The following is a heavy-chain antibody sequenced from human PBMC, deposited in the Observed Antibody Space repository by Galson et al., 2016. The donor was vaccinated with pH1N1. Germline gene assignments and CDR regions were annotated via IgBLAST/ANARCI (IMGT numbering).Heavy chain of an antibody. D-gene: IGHD1-26*01. CDR3: ARDTKGGIPFHY. CDR2: INPNSDVT. CDR1: GYTFTDYY. J-gene: IGHJ4*02. Sequence: SVKVSCKASGYTFTDYYIHWVRQAPGKGLEWMGWINPNSDVTKYAQKSQDRVTMTRDTSINTAYMELSGLTSDDTAVYYCARDTKGGIPFHYWGQGTLLTLSS. V-gene: IGHV1-2*02.